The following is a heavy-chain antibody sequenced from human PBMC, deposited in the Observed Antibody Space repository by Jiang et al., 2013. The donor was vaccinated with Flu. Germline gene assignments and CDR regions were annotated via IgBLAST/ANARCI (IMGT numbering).Heavy chain of an antibody. D-gene: IGHD3-10*01. CDR2: IYYSGST. V-gene: IGHV4-39*07. Sequence: SGPGLVKPSETLSLTCTVSGGSISSSSYYWGWIRQPPGKGLEWIGSIYYSGSTYYNPSLKSRVTISVDTSKNQFSLKLSSVTAADTAMYYCARLLDGSGSNAFDIWGQGTMVTVSS. CDR3: ARLLDGSGSNAFDI. J-gene: IGHJ3*02. CDR1: GGSISSSSYY.